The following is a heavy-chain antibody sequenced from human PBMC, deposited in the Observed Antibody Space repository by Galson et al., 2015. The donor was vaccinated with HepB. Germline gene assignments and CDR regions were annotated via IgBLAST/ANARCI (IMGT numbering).Heavy chain of an antibody. D-gene: IGHD3-3*01. J-gene: IGHJ6*03. CDR1: GGSISSSSYY. Sequence: QVQLQESGPGLVKPSETLSLTCTVSGGSISSSSYYWGWIRQPPGKGLEWIGSIYYSGSTYYNPSLKSRVTISVDTSKNQFSLKLSPVTAADTAVYYCGLTIFDYYYMDVWGKGTTVTVSS. V-gene: IGHV4-39*01. CDR3: GLTIFDYYYMDV. CDR2: IYYSGST.